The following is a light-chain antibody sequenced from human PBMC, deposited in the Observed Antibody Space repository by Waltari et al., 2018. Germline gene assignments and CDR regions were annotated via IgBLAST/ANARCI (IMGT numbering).Light chain of an antibody. Sequence: DIQMTQSPSSLSASVGDRVTITCRASQSISYLNWYQQKPGKAPKLLIYAASSLQSGVPLRFSGSGSGTDFTLTISSLQPEDFAAYYCQQSSSTPQTFGGGTKVEVK. CDR2: AAS. CDR3: QQSSSTPQT. CDR1: QSISY. V-gene: IGKV1-39*01. J-gene: IGKJ4*01.